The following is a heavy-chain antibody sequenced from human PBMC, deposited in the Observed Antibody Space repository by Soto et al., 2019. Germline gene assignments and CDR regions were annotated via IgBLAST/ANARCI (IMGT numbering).Heavy chain of an antibody. J-gene: IGHJ5*02. CDR2: IIPIFGTA. V-gene: IGHV1-69*13. CDR3: ARDRLGELSFDP. Sequence: ASVKVSCKASGGTFSSYAISWVRQAPGQGLEWMGGIIPIFGTANYAQKFQGRVTITADESTSTAYMELSSLRSEDTAVYYCARDRLGELSFDPWGQGTLVTVSS. D-gene: IGHD3-16*02. CDR1: GGTFSSYA.